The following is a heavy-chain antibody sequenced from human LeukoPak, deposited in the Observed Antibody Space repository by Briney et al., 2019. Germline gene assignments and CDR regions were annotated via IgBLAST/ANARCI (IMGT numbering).Heavy chain of an antibody. V-gene: IGHV1-18*01. CDR1: GYNFNIYG. CDR3: ARDERARDFGAAGYFDY. Sequence: ASVKVSCRTSGYNFNIYGISWVRQAPGQGLEWMGWISGYNGNTNSAPKLQGRVTMTTDTSTSTAHMELRSLTSDDTAVYYCARDERARDFGAAGYFDYWGQGTLVTVSS. D-gene: IGHD4-17*01. J-gene: IGHJ4*02. CDR2: ISGYNGNT.